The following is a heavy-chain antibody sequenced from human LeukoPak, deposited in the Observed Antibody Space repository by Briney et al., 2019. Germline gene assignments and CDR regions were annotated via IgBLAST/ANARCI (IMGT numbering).Heavy chain of an antibody. Sequence: ASVKVSCKASGYSFTAHYIHWLRQAPGHGLEWMGWINPNSGDTNFAQKFQGRVTVTGDTSINTAYMELSSLRSDDTAVYYCARDLGFNPIFGVVTHRGGDYWGQGILVTVSS. D-gene: IGHD3-3*01. V-gene: IGHV1-2*02. J-gene: IGHJ4*02. CDR3: ARDLGFNPIFGVVTHRGGDY. CDR2: INPNSGDT. CDR1: GYSFTAHY.